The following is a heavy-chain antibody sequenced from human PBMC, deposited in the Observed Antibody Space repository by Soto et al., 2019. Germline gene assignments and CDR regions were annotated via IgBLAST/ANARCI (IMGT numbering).Heavy chain of an antibody. CDR3: ARAPLNYDSSGYHFDY. J-gene: IGHJ4*02. CDR1: GFTFITYS. Sequence: EVQVVESGGGLVQPGGSLRLSCAASGFTFITYSMNWVRQAPGKGLEWVSYISSSSSTIHYADSVKGRFTISRDNAKNSRYLQMNSLRAEDTAVYYCARAPLNYDSSGYHFDYWGQGTLVTVSS. CDR2: ISSSSSTI. D-gene: IGHD3-22*01. V-gene: IGHV3-48*01.